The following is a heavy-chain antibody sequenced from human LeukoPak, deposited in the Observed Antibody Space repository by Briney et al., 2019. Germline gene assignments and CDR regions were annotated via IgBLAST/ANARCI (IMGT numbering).Heavy chain of an antibody. Sequence: ASVKVSCKASGYTFTSYGISWVRQAPGQGLEWMGGIIPIFGTANYAQKFQGRVTITTDESTSTAYTELSSLRSEDTAVYYCAREPGIAAAGTPYYFDYWGQGTLVTVSS. CDR1: GYTFTSYG. CDR3: AREPGIAAAGTPYYFDY. CDR2: IIPIFGTA. V-gene: IGHV1-69*05. D-gene: IGHD6-13*01. J-gene: IGHJ4*02.